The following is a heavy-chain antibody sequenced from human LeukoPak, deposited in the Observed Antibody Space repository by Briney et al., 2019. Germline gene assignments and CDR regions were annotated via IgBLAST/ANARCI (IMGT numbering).Heavy chain of an antibody. J-gene: IGHJ5*02. Sequence: SETLSLTCTVSGGSISSYYWSWLRQPPGKGLEWIGYIYYSGSTNYNPSLKSRVTISVDTSKNQFSLKLSSVTAADTAVYYCARGRITIFGVVTFDPWGQGTLVTVSS. CDR2: IYYSGST. V-gene: IGHV4-59*01. CDR3: ARGRITIFGVVTFDP. D-gene: IGHD3-3*01. CDR1: GGSISSYY.